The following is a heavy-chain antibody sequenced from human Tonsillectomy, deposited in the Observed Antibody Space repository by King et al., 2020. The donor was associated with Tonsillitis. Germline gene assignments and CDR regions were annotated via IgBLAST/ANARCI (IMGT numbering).Heavy chain of an antibody. D-gene: IGHD3-10*01. Sequence: VQLQESGPGLVKPSETLSLTCTVSGVSISNYYWSWVRQPPGKGLEWIGFIYYNSGSTNYNPSLKSRVTISVDTYKNQFSLRLTSVTAADTSVYYCARDQYGSYPYDAFDIWGQGTMVTVSS. CDR2: IYYNSGST. CDR1: GVSISNYY. V-gene: IGHV4-59*01. CDR3: ARDQYGSYPYDAFDI. J-gene: IGHJ3*02.